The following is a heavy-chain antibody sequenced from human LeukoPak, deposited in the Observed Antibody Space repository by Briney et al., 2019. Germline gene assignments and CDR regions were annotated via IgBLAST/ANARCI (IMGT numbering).Heavy chain of an antibody. CDR1: GGSISSYY. Sequence: SETLSLTCTVSGGSISSYYWSWIRQPPGEGLEWIGYIYYSGSTNYNPSLKSRVTISVDTSKNQFSLKLSSVTAADTAVYYCARVRGSSWSYYFDYWGQGTLVTVSS. D-gene: IGHD6-13*01. CDR2: IYYSGST. V-gene: IGHV4-59*01. CDR3: ARVRGSSWSYYFDY. J-gene: IGHJ4*02.